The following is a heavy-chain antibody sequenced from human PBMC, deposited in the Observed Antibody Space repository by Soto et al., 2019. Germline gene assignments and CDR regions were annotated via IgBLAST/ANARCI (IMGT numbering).Heavy chain of an antibody. D-gene: IGHD6-13*01. CDR3: ARFGAAAGLFDY. CDR1: GGSISSSNW. J-gene: IGHJ4*02. V-gene: IGHV4-4*02. CDR2: IYHSGST. Sequence: SETLSLTCAVSGGSISSSNWWSWVRQPPGKGLEWVGEIYHSGSTNYNPSLKSRVTISVDKSKNQFSLKLSSVTAADTAVYYCARFGAAAGLFDYWGQGTLVTVSS.